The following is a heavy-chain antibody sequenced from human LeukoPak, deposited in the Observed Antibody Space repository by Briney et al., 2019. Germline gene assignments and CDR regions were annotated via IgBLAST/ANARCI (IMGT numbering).Heavy chain of an antibody. J-gene: IGHJ4*02. V-gene: IGHV4-39*01. CDR2: IYYSGST. CDR1: GGSISSSSYY. Sequence: PSETLSLTCTVSGGSISSSSYYWGLIRQPPGKWLEWIGSIYYSGSTYYNPSLKSRVTISVDTSKNQFSLKLSSVTAADTAVYYCARLRVAVIDYWGQGTLVTVSS. D-gene: IGHD6-19*01. CDR3: ARLRVAVIDY.